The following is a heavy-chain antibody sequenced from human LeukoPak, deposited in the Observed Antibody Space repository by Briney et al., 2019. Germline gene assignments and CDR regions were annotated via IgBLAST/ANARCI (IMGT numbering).Heavy chain of an antibody. CDR3: ARHPYNWGIDY. D-gene: IGHD7-27*01. CDR1: GGCISSSSYY. Sequence: ASETLSLTCTVSGGCISSSSYYWGWIRQPPGKGLEWIGSIYYSGSTYYNPSLKSRVTISVDTSKNQFSLKLSSVTAADTAVYYCARHPYNWGIDYWGQGTLVTVSS. J-gene: IGHJ4*02. V-gene: IGHV4-39*01. CDR2: IYYSGST.